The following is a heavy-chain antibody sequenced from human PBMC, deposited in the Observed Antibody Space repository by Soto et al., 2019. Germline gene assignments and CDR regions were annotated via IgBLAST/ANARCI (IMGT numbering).Heavy chain of an antibody. J-gene: IGHJ6*02. D-gene: IGHD6-13*01. Sequence: EVQLVESGGGLVKPGGSLRLSCAASGFTFSSYSMNWVRQAPGKGLEWVSSISSSSSYIYYADSVKGRFTISRDNAKNSLYLQMNSLRAEDTAVYYCARGAAGEYYYYGMDVWGQGTTVTVSS. CDR2: ISSSSSYI. CDR1: GFTFSSYS. CDR3: ARGAAGEYYYYGMDV. V-gene: IGHV3-21*01.